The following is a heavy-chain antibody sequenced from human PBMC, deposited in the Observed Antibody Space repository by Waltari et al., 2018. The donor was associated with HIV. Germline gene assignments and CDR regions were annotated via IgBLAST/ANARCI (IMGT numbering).Heavy chain of an antibody. CDR3: ARKYSSSWGAPFDY. J-gene: IGHJ4*02. D-gene: IGHD6-13*01. CDR2: IWYDGSKK. Sequence: QVQLVESGGGVVQPGRSLRLSWATSGFTLSSHGMHWVRQAPGKGLGGGTVIWYDGSKKYYADSVKGRFTISRDNSKNTMYLQMNSLRIEDTAVYYCARKYSSSWGAPFDYWGQGTLVTVSS. CDR1: GFTLSSHG. V-gene: IGHV3-33*01.